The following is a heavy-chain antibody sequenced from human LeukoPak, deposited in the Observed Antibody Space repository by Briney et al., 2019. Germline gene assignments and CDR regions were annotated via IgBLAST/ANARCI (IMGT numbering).Heavy chain of an antibody. CDR3: AREPYCSGGSCYRHFDY. D-gene: IGHD2-15*01. CDR1: GFTFSSYW. V-gene: IGHV3-7*04. J-gene: IGHJ4*02. Sequence: PGGSLRLSCAASGFTFSSYWMSWVRQAPGKGLESVANIKQDGSEKYYVDSVKGRFTISRDNAKNSLYLQMNSLRDEDTAVYYCAREPYCSGGSCYRHFDYWGQGTLVTVSS. CDR2: IKQDGSEK.